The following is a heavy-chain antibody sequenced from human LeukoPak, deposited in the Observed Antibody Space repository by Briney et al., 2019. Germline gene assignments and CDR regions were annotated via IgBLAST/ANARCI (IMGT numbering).Heavy chain of an antibody. Sequence: SHTVSLTCTISGDRVSNSSAAWHWSRQSPSRGLGWQGGTYYRAKWSNDYAVSVKSRITLSPDTSKNQFSLQLSSVTRDDTAVYYCARDRGGGWYFGYWGQGTLVTVSS. CDR3: ARDRGGGWYFGY. CDR2: TYYRAKWSN. J-gene: IGHJ4*02. CDR1: GDRVSNSSAA. V-gene: IGHV6-1*01. D-gene: IGHD6-19*01.